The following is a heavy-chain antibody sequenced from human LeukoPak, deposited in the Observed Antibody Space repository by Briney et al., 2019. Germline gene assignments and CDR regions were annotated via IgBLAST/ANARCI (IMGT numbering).Heavy chain of an antibody. CDR1: GFTFSSYA. CDR3: AKGGSWIQLWLADYFDY. D-gene: IGHD5-18*01. CDR2: ISGSGGST. V-gene: IGHV3-23*01. J-gene: IGHJ4*02. Sequence: GGSLRLSCAASGFTFSSYAMSWVRQAPGKGLEWVSAISGSGGSTYYADSVKGRFTISRDNSKNPLYLQMNSLRAEDTAVYYCAKGGSWIQLWLADYFDYWGQGTPVTVSS.